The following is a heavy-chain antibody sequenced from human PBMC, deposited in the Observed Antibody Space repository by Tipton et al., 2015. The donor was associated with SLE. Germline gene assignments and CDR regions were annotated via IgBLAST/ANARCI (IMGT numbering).Heavy chain of an antibody. Sequence: GLVKPSETLSPTCAVYGGSFSGYYWSWIRQPPGKGLEWIGEINHSGSTNYNPSLKSRVTISVDTSKNQFSLKLSSVTAADTAVYYCARVTELLWFGEARGWFDPWGQGTVVTVSS. J-gene: IGHJ5*02. D-gene: IGHD3-10*01. V-gene: IGHV4-34*01. CDR3: ARVTELLWFGEARGWFDP. CDR1: GGSFSGYY. CDR2: INHSGST.